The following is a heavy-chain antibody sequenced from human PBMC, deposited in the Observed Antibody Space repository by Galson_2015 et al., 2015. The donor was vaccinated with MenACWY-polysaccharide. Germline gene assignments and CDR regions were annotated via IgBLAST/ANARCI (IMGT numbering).Heavy chain of an antibody. J-gene: IGHJ4*02. D-gene: IGHD3-10*01. Sequence: SVKVSCKASGYTFSGYHIHWVRQAPGQGLEWMGWIHPNGGGTNFAQKFQGRVTMTRDTSVSTVYMELNSLRSDDTAVYHCGRGRDGTGSGSYWGQGTLVTVSS. CDR1: GYTFSGYH. CDR3: GRGRDGTGSGSY. CDR2: IHPNGGGT. V-gene: IGHV1-2*02.